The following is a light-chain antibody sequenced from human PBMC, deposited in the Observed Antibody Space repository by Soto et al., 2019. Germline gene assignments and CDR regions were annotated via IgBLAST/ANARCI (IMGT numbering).Light chain of an antibody. CDR3: QQSYNLKFT. J-gene: IGKJ3*01. CDR2: AAS. CDR1: QSTSKY. V-gene: IGKV1-39*01. Sequence: DIQMTQSPSSLSASVGDRVTITCRASQSTSKYLNWYQQKPGKAPKLLIYAASTLQSGVPSRFSGSESGTDFTLTISSLQPEDFATYYCQQSYNLKFTFGPGTKVDIK.